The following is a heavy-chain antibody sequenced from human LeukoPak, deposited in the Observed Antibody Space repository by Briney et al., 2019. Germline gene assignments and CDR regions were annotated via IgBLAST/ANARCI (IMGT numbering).Heavy chain of an antibody. CDR2: IYYSGST. V-gene: IGHV4-59*01. Sequence: PSETLSLTCTVSGGSISSYYWSWIRQPPGKGLEWIGYIYYSGSTNYNPSLKSRVTISVDTSKNQFSLKLSSVTAADTAVYYCAREYCGGDCYPDYWGQGTLVTVSS. CDR3: AREYCGGDCYPDY. J-gene: IGHJ4*02. CDR1: GGSISSYY. D-gene: IGHD2-21*02.